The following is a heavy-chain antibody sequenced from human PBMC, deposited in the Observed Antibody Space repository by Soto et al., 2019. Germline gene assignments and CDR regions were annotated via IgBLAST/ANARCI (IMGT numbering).Heavy chain of an antibody. CDR2: ISSSSSYI. D-gene: IGHD3-3*01. J-gene: IGHJ5*02. CDR3: ARDYDFWSGSRWFDP. Sequence: GGSLRLSCAASGFTFSSYSMNWVRQAPGKGLEWVSSISSSSSYIYYADSVKGRFTISRDNAKNSLYLQMNSLRAEDTAVYYCARDYDFWSGSRWFDPWGQGTLVTVSS. V-gene: IGHV3-21*01. CDR1: GFTFSSYS.